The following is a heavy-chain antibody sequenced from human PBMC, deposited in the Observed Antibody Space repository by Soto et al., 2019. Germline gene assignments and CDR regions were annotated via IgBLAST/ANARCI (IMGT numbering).Heavy chain of an antibody. V-gene: IGHV4-59*12. J-gene: IGHJ4*02. D-gene: IGHD1-26*01. CDR3: VRVGVGIGNHFDS. CDR2: IHYSGRT. CDR1: NCSISGFY. Sequence: PSGTPSPPRRVSNCSISGFYLAWVWQPPGKILEWIGYIHYSGRTDYNPSLTSRATMSVDTSKNQFSLNLKSITAADTAVYYCVRVGVGIGNHFDSWGRGTLVTVSS.